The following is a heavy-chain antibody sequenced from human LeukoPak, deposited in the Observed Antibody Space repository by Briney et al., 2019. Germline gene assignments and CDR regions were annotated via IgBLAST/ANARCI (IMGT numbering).Heavy chain of an antibody. CDR1: GGSFSGYY. Sequence: SETLSLTCAVYGGSFSGYYWSWIRQPPGKGLEWIGEINHSGSTNYNPSLKSRVTISVDTSKNQFSLKLSSVTAADTAVYYCARALDYYDSSGYQTWDYYYYMDVWGKGTTVTISS. V-gene: IGHV4-34*01. CDR2: INHSGST. J-gene: IGHJ6*03. D-gene: IGHD3-22*01. CDR3: ARALDYYDSSGYQTWDYYYYMDV.